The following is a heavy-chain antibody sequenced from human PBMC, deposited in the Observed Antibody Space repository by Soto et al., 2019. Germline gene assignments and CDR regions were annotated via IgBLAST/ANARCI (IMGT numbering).Heavy chain of an antibody. CDR3: AILRRDYYDSSGMYYFDY. V-gene: IGHV5-51*01. D-gene: IGHD3-22*01. Sequence: PGESLKISCKGPGYSFTSYWIGWVRQMPGKGLEWMGIIYPGDSDTRYSPSFQGQVTISADKSISTAYLQWSSLKASDTAMYYCAILRRDYYDSSGMYYFDYWGQGTLVTVSS. CDR2: IYPGDSDT. J-gene: IGHJ4*02. CDR1: GYSFTSYW.